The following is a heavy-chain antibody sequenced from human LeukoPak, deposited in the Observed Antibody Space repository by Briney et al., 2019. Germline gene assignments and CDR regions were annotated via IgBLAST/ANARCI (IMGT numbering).Heavy chain of an antibody. CDR1: GFTFSSYA. Sequence: GGSLRLSCAASGFTFSSYAMPWVRQAPGKGLEYVSAISSNGGSTYYANSVKGRFTISRDNSKNTLYLQMGSLRAEDMAVYYCARGSSSSWYGCDYWGQGTLVTVSS. V-gene: IGHV3-64*01. CDR3: ARGSSSSWYGCDY. J-gene: IGHJ4*02. CDR2: ISSNGGST. D-gene: IGHD6-13*01.